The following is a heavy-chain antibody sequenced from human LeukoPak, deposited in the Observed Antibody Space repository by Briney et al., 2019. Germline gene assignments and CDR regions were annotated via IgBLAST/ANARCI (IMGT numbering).Heavy chain of an antibody. V-gene: IGHV3-23*01. J-gene: IGHJ5*02. CDR1: GFTFNSYG. Sequence: GGSLRLSCAASGFTFNSYGMSWVRQAPGKGLKWVSTVSGSGGSTYYADSGRGRFTISRDNAKNTLFLQMNSLRAEDTAVYYCAKAVRPYSRGRESWGQGTLVTVSS. CDR3: AKAVRPYSRGRES. CDR2: VSGSGGST. D-gene: IGHD2-15*01.